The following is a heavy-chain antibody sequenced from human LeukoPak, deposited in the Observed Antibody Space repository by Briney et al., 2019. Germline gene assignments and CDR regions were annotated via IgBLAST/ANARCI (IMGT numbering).Heavy chain of an antibody. Sequence: SETLSLTCSVSGGSIRSSSYYWGWIRQPPGKGLEWIGSVYFNGNTYYNPSLKSRVTISGDTSKTQFSLKLSSVTAADTAVYYCTRAYQLQEFDYWGQGTLVTVSS. V-gene: IGHV4-39*07. D-gene: IGHD2-2*01. CDR3: TRAYQLQEFDY. CDR2: VYFNGNT. CDR1: GGSIRSSSYY. J-gene: IGHJ4*02.